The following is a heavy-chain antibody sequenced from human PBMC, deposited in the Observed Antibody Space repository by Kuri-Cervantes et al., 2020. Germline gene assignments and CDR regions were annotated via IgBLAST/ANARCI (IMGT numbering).Heavy chain of an antibody. CDR2: ISSSSSYI. CDR3: ARDREGIAAADWYFDL. CDR1: GFTFSNAW. V-gene: IGHV3-21*01. Sequence: GESLKISCAASGFTFSNAWMSWVRQAPGKGLEWVSSISSSSSYIYYADSVKGRFTISRDNAKNSLYLQMNSLRAEDTAVYYCARDREGIAAADWYFDLWGRGTLVTVSS. J-gene: IGHJ2*01. D-gene: IGHD6-13*01.